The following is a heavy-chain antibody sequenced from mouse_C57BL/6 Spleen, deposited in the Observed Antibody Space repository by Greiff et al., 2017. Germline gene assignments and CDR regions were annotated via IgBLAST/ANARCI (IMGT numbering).Heavy chain of an antibody. CDR1: GYTFTSYW. CDR2: IHPSDSDT. J-gene: IGHJ3*01. Sequence: VQLQQPGAELVKPGASVKVSCKASGYTFTSYWMHWVKQRPGQGLEWIGRIHPSDSDTNYNQKFKGKATLTVDKSSSTAYMQLSSLTSEASAVDCCALKRDCSSAFADWGQGTRVTVAA. D-gene: IGHD1-1*01. V-gene: IGHV1-74*01. CDR3: ALKRDCSSAFAD.